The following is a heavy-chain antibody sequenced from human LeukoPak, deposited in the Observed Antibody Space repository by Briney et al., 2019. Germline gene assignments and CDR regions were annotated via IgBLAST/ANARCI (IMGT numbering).Heavy chain of an antibody. CDR1: AFNFKNYD. V-gene: IGHV3-48*04. J-gene: IGHJ4*02. Sequence: GGSLKLSCAASAFNFKNYDMNWVRQAPGKGLEWVSYISSSSDTIHYAASVQGRFIISRDNAKNSLHLQMNSLRAEDTAVYYCARPLGYCSSTSCSNQGYWGQGTLVTVSS. D-gene: IGHD2-2*01. CDR3: ARPLGYCSSTSCSNQGY. CDR2: ISSSSDTI.